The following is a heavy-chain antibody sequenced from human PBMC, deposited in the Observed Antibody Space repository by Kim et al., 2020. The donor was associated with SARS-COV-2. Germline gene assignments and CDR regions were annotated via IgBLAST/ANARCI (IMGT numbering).Heavy chain of an antibody. J-gene: IGHJ4*02. CDR3: ARHFRYSGSYGADY. Sequence: SPSFQGQVTISADKSISTAYLHWSSLKASDTAMYYCARHFRYSGSYGADYWGQGTLVTVSS. D-gene: IGHD1-26*01. V-gene: IGHV5-51*01.